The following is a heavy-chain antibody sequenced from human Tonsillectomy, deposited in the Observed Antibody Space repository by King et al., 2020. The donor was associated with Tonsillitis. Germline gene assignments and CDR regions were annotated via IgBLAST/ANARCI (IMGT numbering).Heavy chain of an antibody. J-gene: IGHJ4*02. V-gene: IGHV4-34*01. Sequence: HVQLQQWGAGLLKPSETLSLTCAVYGGSFSGYYWSWIRQPPGKGLEWIGEINHSGSTNYNPSLKSRVTISVDTSKNQFSLKLSSVTAADTAVYYCATQARLRYFDYWGQGTLVTVSS. CDR3: ATQARLRYFDY. D-gene: IGHD3-9*01. CDR1: GGSFSGYY. CDR2: INHSGST.